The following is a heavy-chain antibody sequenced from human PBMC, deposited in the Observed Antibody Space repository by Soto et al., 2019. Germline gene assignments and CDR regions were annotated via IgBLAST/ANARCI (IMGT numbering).Heavy chain of an antibody. CDR3: ARDRAAAILYYFDY. CDR2: INAGNGNT. V-gene: IGHV1-3*01. J-gene: IGHJ4*02. CDR1: GYTFTSYA. D-gene: IGHD2-2*01. Sequence: QVQLVQSGAEVKKPGASVKVSCKASGYTFTSYAMHWVRQAPGQRLEWMGWINAGNGNTKYSQKFQGRVTITRDTSASTAYMELSSLRAEDTAVYYCARDRAAAILYYFDYWGQGTLVTVSS.